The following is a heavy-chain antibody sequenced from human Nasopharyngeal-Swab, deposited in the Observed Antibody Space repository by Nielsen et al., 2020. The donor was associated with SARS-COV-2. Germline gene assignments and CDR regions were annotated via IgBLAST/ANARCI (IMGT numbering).Heavy chain of an antibody. CDR2: INTNTGDP. V-gene: IGHV7-4-1*02. CDR3: ARGCYKNNCYRGVSLDY. D-gene: IGHD2-2*02. CDR1: GYSFTTYA. J-gene: IGHJ4*02. Sequence: ASVKVSCKASGYSFTTYAIHWVRQAPGQGPEWMGWINTNTGDPTYAQGSTGRFVFSSDTSVTTTFLQINSLKAEDTAMYYCARGCYKNNCYRGVSLDYWGQGTRVTVSS.